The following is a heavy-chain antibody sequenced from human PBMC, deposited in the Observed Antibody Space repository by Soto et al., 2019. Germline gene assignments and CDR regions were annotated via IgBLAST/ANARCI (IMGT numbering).Heavy chain of an antibody. CDR2: ISYDGSNK. Sequence: GGSLRLSCAASGFTFSSYGMHWVRQAPGKGLEWVAVISYDGSNKYYADSVKGRFTISRDNSKNTLYLQMNSLRAEDTAVYYCATGRFLEWLLFDYWGQGTLVTVSS. D-gene: IGHD3-3*01. CDR3: ATGRFLEWLLFDY. V-gene: IGHV3-30*03. J-gene: IGHJ4*02. CDR1: GFTFSSYG.